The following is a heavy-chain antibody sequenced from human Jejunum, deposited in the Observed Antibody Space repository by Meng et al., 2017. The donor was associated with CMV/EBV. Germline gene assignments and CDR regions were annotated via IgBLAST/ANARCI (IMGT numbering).Heavy chain of an antibody. Sequence: ASGFTFSDYYMHWLRQAPGQGLEWMAWINLDSGATNYPQRFQGRVTLTRDSSITTAYMDLSRLTADDTAVYYCARDSAILAGTYFDYWGQGSLVTVSS. CDR1: GFTFSDYY. D-gene: IGHD6-19*01. CDR3: ARDSAILAGTYFDY. J-gene: IGHJ4*02. CDR2: INLDSGAT. V-gene: IGHV1-2*02.